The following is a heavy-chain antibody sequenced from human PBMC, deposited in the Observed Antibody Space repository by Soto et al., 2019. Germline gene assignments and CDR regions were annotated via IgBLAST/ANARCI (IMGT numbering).Heavy chain of an antibody. D-gene: IGHD3-16*01. CDR3: ARVGDHTNP. CDR2: IIPMFGTT. Sequence: QVQLVQSGAEVQKPGSSVKVSCTASGRTFSRYAINWVRQAPGQGLEWMGGIIPMFGTTNYAQKFQGRITITADDSTSTGHMELTNLKSEDTAVYFCARVGDHTNPWGQGTLVTVSS. CDR1: GRTFSRYA. J-gene: IGHJ5*02. V-gene: IGHV1-69*01.